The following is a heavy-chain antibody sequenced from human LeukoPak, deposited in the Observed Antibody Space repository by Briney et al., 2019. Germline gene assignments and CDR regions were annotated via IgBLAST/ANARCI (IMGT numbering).Heavy chain of an antibody. Sequence: ASVKVSCKASGYTFTGYYMHWVRQAPGQGLEWMGWINPNSGGTNYAQKFQGWVTMTRDTSISTAYMELSRLRSDDTAVYYCARAHGEYFDWLVHWGQGTLVTVSS. CDR3: ARAHGEYFDWLVH. CDR2: INPNSGGT. J-gene: IGHJ5*02. CDR1: GYTFTGYY. D-gene: IGHD3-9*01. V-gene: IGHV1-2*04.